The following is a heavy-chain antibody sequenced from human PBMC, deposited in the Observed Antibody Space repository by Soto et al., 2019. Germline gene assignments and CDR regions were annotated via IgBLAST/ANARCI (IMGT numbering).Heavy chain of an antibody. J-gene: IGHJ4*02. Sequence: QVQLVESGGGVVQPGRSLRLSCAASGFTFSSYAMHWVRQAPGKGLEWVAVISYDGSNKYYADSVKGRFTISRDNSKNTLYLQMNSLRAEDTAVYYWASTYDFWGQGTLVTVSS. CDR2: ISYDGSNK. V-gene: IGHV3-30-3*01. CDR3: ASTYDF. CDR1: GFTFSSYA. D-gene: IGHD3-3*01.